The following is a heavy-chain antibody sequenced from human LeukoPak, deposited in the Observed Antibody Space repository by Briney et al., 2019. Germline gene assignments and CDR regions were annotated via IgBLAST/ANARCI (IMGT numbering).Heavy chain of an antibody. CDR1: GFTFSSYA. CDR3: AKGRSSGWSSSFDY. D-gene: IGHD6-19*01. V-gene: IGHV3-23*01. J-gene: IGHJ4*02. Sequence: GGSLRLSCAASGFTFSSYAMSWVRQAPGRGLEWISAISGSGDSTYYADSVKGRFTISRDNSKSTLYLQVNSLRAEDTAVYYCAKGRSSGWSSSFDYWGQGTLVTVSS. CDR2: ISGSGDST.